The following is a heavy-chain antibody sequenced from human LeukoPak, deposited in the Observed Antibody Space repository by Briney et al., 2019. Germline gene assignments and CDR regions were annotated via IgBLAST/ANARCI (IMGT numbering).Heavy chain of an antibody. CDR2: IIPIFGTA. CDR1: GGTFSSYA. V-gene: IGHV1-69*05. D-gene: IGHD2-21*01. J-gene: IGHJ5*02. CDR3: AREPLRIRYCGGDCYST. Sequence: SVKVSCKASGGTFSSYAISWVRQAPGQGLEWMGGIIPIFGTANYAQKFQGRVTITTDESTSTAYMELSSLRSEDTAVYYCAREPLRIRYCGGDCYSTWGQGTLVTVSS.